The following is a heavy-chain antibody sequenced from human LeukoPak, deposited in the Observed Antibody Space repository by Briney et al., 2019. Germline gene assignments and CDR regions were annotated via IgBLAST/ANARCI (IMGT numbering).Heavy chain of an antibody. D-gene: IGHD1-1*01. CDR1: GFSFSTYS. Sequence: GGSLRLSCTASGFSFSTYSMNWVRQAPGKGREWVSYIVGSSSNIYYADSVKGRFTISRDNAKNSLYLQMDSLRAEDTAVYYCATDSPETAAFDYWGQGTLVTVSS. J-gene: IGHJ4*02. CDR2: IVGSSSNI. CDR3: ATDSPETAAFDY. V-gene: IGHV3-48*04.